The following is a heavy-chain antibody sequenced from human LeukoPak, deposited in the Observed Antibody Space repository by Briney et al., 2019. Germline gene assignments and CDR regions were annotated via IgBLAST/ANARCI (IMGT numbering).Heavy chain of an antibody. CDR1: GGSISSSPYY. CDR2: MSYSGNS. D-gene: IGHD1-14*01. Sequence: PSETLSLTCTVSGGSISSSPYYWGWIRQPPGKGLKWIVSMSYSGNSYYAPSPSRKSRVTISGNMSKNQFSLHLNCVTAADTAVYYCARRQTTIQAFDIWGQGTMVTVSS. J-gene: IGHJ3*02. CDR3: ARRQTTIQAFDI. V-gene: IGHV4-39*01.